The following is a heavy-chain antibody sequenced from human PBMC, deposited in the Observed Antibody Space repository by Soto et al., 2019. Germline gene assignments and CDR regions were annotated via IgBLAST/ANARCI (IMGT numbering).Heavy chain of an antibody. CDR2: ISGSGGST. D-gene: IGHD5-18*01. Sequence: GGSLRLSCAASGFTFSSYAMSWVRQAPGKGLEWVSAISGSGGSTYYADSVKGRFTISRDSSKNTLYLQMNSLRAEDTAVYYCAKARRGYSYGHTTMDYWGQGTLVTVSS. CDR1: GFTFSSYA. J-gene: IGHJ4*02. CDR3: AKARRGYSYGHTTMDY. V-gene: IGHV3-23*01.